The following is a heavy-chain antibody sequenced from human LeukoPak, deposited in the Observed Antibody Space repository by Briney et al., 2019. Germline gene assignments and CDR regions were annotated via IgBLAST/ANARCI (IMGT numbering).Heavy chain of an antibody. V-gene: IGHV4-31*03. CDR1: GGSISSGGYY. D-gene: IGHD5-12*01. CDR3: ARVAIGYEGTWFDP. CDR2: IYYSGST. J-gene: IGHJ5*02. Sequence: SETLSLTCTVSGGSISSGGYYWSWIRQHPGKGLEWIGYIYYSGSTYYNPSLKSRVTISVDTSKNQFSLKLSSVTAADTAVYYCARVAIGYEGTWFDPGAREPWSPSPQ.